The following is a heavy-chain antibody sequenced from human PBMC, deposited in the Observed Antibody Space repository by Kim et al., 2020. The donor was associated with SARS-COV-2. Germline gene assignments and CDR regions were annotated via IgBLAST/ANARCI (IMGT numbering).Heavy chain of an antibody. V-gene: IGHV3-23*01. CDR1: GFTFSSYA. Sequence: GGSLRLSCAASGFTFSSYAMSWVRQAPGKGLEWVSAISGSGGSTYYADSVKGRFTISRDNSKNTLYLQMNSLRAEDTAVYYCASSEGYDILTGYYKWGQGTLVTVSS. CDR3: ASSEGYDILTGYYK. CDR2: ISGSGGST. J-gene: IGHJ4*02. D-gene: IGHD3-9*01.